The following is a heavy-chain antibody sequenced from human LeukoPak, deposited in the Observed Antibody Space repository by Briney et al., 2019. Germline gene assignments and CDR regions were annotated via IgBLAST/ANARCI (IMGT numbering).Heavy chain of an antibody. Sequence: PGGSLRLSCSASGFTFSSYAMHWVRQAPGKGLEFVSGISSNGGSTYYTDPVKGRLTISRDNSKNTVYLQMSSLRPEDTAAYFCVKRLNNYFDYWGQGTLVTVSS. J-gene: IGHJ4*02. CDR1: GFTFSSYA. V-gene: IGHV3-64D*06. CDR2: ISSNGGST. CDR3: VKRLNNYFDY. D-gene: IGHD4/OR15-4a*01.